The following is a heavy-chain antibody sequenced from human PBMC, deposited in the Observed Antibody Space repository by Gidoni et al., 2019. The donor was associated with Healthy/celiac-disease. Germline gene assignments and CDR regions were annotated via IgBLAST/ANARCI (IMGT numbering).Heavy chain of an antibody. D-gene: IGHD1-26*01. CDR2: IYYSGST. Sequence: QLQLQESGPGLVKPSETLSLTCTVSGGSISSSSYYWGWIRQPPGKGLEWIGSIYYSGSTYYNPSLKSRVTISVDTSKNQFSLKLSSVTAADTAVYYCARQSGTGKYWYFDLWGRGTLVTVSS. J-gene: IGHJ2*01. CDR3: ARQSGTGKYWYFDL. CDR1: GGSISSSSYY. V-gene: IGHV4-39*01.